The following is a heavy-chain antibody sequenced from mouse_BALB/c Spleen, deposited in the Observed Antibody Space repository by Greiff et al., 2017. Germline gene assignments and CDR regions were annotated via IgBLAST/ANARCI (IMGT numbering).Heavy chain of an antibody. J-gene: IGHJ4*01. CDR3: ASYYAMDY. CDR2: ISSGGST. CDR1: GFTFSSYA. V-gene: IGHV5-6-5*01. Sequence: EVQLVESGGGLVKPGGSLKLSCAASGFTFSSYAMSWVRQTPEKRLEWVASISSGGSTYYPDSVKGRFTISRDNARNILYLQMSSLRSEDTAMYYCASYYAMDYWGQGTSVTVSS.